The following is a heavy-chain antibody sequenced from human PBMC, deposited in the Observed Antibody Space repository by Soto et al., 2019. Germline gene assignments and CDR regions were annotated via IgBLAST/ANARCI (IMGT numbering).Heavy chain of an antibody. CDR3: AKLPNENDDYSGMDV. CDR1: GFTFSRYA. CDR2: ISGSSSST. V-gene: IGHV3-23*01. Sequence: GGSLRLSCAASGFTFSRYAMTWVRQAPGKGLEWVSAISGSSSSTYYAESVKGRFTISRDNSKNTLYLQMNSLRAEDTAVYYCAKLPNENDDYSGMDVWRQGTTVTVSS. J-gene: IGHJ6*02. D-gene: IGHD1-1*01.